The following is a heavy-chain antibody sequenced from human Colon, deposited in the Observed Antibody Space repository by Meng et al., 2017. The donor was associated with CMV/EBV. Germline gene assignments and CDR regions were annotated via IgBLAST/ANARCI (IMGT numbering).Heavy chain of an antibody. CDR2: IKADGSET. CDR3: ARTDAESSGWYGGLDY. CDR1: RFSFSDFW. J-gene: IGHJ4*02. V-gene: IGHV3-7*03. Sequence: GESLKISCTVSRFSFSDFWMNWVRQAPGKGLEWVANIKADGSETYYADSVKGRFIISRDNAKNSLYLQMNSLRSEDTAVYYCARTDAESSGWYGGLDYWGQGTLVTVSS. D-gene: IGHD6-19*01.